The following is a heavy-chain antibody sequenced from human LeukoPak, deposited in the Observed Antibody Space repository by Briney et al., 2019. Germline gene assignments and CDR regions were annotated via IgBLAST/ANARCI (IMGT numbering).Heavy chain of an antibody. CDR3: ARDPSRLLNGGRPDF. D-gene: IGHD7-27*01. J-gene: IGHJ4*02. CDR2: ISYDGRTT. V-gene: IGHV3-30*04. CDR1: EFTFISYA. Sequence: GRSLRLSCVASEFTFISYAIHWVRQAPGKGLEWVSVISYDGRTTYLSDSVKGRFSTSRDNSKNTVNLQMNSLRDEDTAVYYCARDPSRLLNGGRPDFWGRGTLVTVSS.